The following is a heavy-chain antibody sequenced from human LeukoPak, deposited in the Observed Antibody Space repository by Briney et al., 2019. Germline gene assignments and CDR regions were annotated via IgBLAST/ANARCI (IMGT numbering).Heavy chain of an antibody. CDR2: ISSSSSYI. Sequence: GGSLRLSCAASGFTFSDYSMNWVRQAPGKGLEWVSSISSSSSYIYYADSVKGRFTISRDNAENSLYLQMNSLRAEDTAVYYCARDPGDGYNEPPRWGQGTLVTVSS. D-gene: IGHD5-24*01. J-gene: IGHJ4*02. CDR1: GFTFSDYS. CDR3: ARDPGDGYNEPPR. V-gene: IGHV3-21*01.